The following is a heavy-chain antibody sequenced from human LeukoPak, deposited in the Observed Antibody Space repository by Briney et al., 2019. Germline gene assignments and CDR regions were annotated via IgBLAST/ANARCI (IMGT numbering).Heavy chain of an antibody. V-gene: IGHV3-23*01. CDR3: AKDRRVYYQDRLMDY. D-gene: IGHD1-26*01. Sequence: GGTLRLSCAASGFTFSSYGMSWVRQAPGKGLEWVAAISGSGGRTYYADSVKGRITISRDNTKNTLYLQMNSLRAEDTAVYYCAKDRRVYYQDRLMDYWGQGTLVTVSS. CDR2: ISGSGGRT. CDR1: GFTFSSYG. J-gene: IGHJ4*02.